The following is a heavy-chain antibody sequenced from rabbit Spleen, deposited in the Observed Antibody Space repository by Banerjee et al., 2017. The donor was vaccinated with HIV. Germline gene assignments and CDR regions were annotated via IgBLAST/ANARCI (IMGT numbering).Heavy chain of an antibody. Sequence: QSLEESGGDLVKPGASLTLTCTASVFSFSSVHWIYWVRQAPGKGLEWIGTIYAGSTGTTDYASWAKGRFTISKTSSTTVTLQMTSLTAADTATYFCARDTSSSFSSYGMDLWGPGTLVTVS. V-gene: IGHV1S40*01. D-gene: IGHD1-1*01. J-gene: IGHJ6*01. CDR2: IYAGSTGTT. CDR3: ARDTSSSFSSYGMDL. CDR1: VFSFSSVHW.